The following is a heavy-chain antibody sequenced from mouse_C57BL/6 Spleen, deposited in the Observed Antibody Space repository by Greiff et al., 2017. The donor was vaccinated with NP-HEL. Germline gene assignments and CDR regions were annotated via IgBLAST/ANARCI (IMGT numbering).Heavy chain of an antibody. CDR1: GFTFSNYW. CDR3: TASYWNLDV. V-gene: IGHV6-3*01. Sequence: EVKLVESGGGLVQPGGSMKLSCVASGFTFSNYWMNWVRQSPEKGLEWVAQIRLKSDTYATHYAESVKGRFTISRDDSKSSVYLQMNNLRAEDTGIYYCTASYWNLDVWGTGTTVTVSS. J-gene: IGHJ1*03. CDR2: IRLKSDTYAT.